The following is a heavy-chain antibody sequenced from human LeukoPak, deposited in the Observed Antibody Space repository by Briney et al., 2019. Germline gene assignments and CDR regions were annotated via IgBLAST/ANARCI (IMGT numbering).Heavy chain of an antibody. Sequence: GESLKISCKGSGCSFTSYWIGWVRQMPGKGLEWMGIIYPGDSDTRYSPSFQGQVTISADKSISTAYLQWSSLKASDTAMYYCARLYYYDSSGYLAYFDYWGQGTLVTVSS. CDR2: IYPGDSDT. CDR1: GCSFTSYW. CDR3: ARLYYYDSSGYLAYFDY. J-gene: IGHJ4*02. V-gene: IGHV5-51*01. D-gene: IGHD3-22*01.